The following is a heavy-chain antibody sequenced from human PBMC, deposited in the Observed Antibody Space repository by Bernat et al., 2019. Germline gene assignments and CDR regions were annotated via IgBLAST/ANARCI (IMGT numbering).Heavy chain of an antibody. CDR3: ARSRSYYYLELYYYYGMDV. CDR2: ISYDGSNK. CDR1: GFSFSSYG. J-gene: IGHJ6*02. Sequence: QVHLVESGGGVVQPGRSLRLSCAASGFSFSSYGMHWVRQAPGKGLEWVAVISYDGSNKYYADSVKGRFTISRDNSKSTLYLQMNSLRAEDTAVFYCARSRSYYYLELYYYYGMDVWGQGTTVTVSS. D-gene: IGHD3-10*01. V-gene: IGHV3-30*03.